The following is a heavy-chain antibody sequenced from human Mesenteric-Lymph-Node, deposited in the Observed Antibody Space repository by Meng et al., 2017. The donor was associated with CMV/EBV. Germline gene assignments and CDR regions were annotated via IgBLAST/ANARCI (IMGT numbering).Heavy chain of an antibody. V-gene: IGHV4-39*07. Sequence: SETLSLTCTVSGGSISSSSYYWGWIRQPPGKGLDWIGSISYSGTTYHNPPLKSRVTISIDTSKNQFSLKLSSVTAADTAVYYCARDYQVGDSGGPYSPTFDYWGQGTLVTVSS. CDR2: ISYSGTT. CDR3: ARDYQVGDSGGPYSPTFDY. CDR1: GGSISSSSYY. J-gene: IGHJ4*02. D-gene: IGHD3-22*01.